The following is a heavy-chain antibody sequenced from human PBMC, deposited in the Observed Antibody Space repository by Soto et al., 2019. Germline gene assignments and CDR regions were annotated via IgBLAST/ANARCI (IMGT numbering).Heavy chain of an antibody. CDR3: AKGSRYCSGGSCPMHIDP. J-gene: IGHJ5*02. V-gene: IGHV3-23*01. CDR2: ISGSGGST. D-gene: IGHD2-15*01. Sequence: GGSLRLSCAASGFTFSSYAMSWVRQAPGKGLEWVSAISGSGGSTYYADSVKGGFTISRDNSKNTLYLQMNSLRAEDTAVYYCAKGSRYCSGGSCPMHIDPWGQGTLVTVSS. CDR1: GFTFSSYA.